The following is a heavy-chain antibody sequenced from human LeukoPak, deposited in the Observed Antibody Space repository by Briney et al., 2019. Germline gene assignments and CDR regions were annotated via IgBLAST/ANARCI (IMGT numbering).Heavy chain of an antibody. D-gene: IGHD3-10*01. CDR2: IKEDGSEK. V-gene: IGHV3-7*02. CDR3: ASGLSGSKNWFDP. Sequence: GGSLRLSCAASGFTFSSHWMSWVRHAPGEGLWRVANIKEDGSEKNYVDSLKGRSTISRDNAKNSLYLQMNSLRAEDTAVYYCASGLSGSKNWFDPWGQGTLVTVSS. CDR1: GFTFSSHW. J-gene: IGHJ5*02.